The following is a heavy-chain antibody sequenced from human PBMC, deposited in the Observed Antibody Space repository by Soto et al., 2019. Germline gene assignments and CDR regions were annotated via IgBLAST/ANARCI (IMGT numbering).Heavy chain of an antibody. CDR3: AKDPSGSSDYYYYGMDV. J-gene: IGHJ6*02. CDR2: ISGSGSKT. Sequence: EVQLLESGGDSAQPGGSLRLSCAASGITFSSLAMSWVRLAPGKGLEWVSAISGSGSKTYYADSVKGRFAISRDNSKNTLYLQMNSLRAEDTAVYYCAKDPSGSSDYYYYGMDVWGQGTTVTVSS. CDR1: GITFSSLA. V-gene: IGHV3-23*01. D-gene: IGHD1-26*01.